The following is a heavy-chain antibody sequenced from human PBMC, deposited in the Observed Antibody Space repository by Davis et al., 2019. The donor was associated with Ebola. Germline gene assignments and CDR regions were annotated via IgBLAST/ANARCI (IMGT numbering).Heavy chain of an antibody. V-gene: IGHV1-8*01. J-gene: IGHJ4*02. D-gene: IGHD3-10*01. Sequence: ASVKVSCKASGYTFTSYDINWVRQATGQGLEWMGWMNPNSGNTGYAQKFQGRVTMTRNPYISTAYMELSSLRSEDTAVYYCARGRPYGSGSYYSGFLFDYWGQGTLVTVSS. CDR1: GYTFTSYD. CDR2: MNPNSGNT. CDR3: ARGRPYGSGSYYSGFLFDY.